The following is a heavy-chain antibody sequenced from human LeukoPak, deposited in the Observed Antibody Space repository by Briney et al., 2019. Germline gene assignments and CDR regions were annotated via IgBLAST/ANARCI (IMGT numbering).Heavy chain of an antibody. CDR2: ISGSGGST. V-gene: IGHV3-23*01. CDR1: GFTFSSYA. J-gene: IGHJ4*02. CDR3: AKPKDYYDSSGYFDY. Sequence: GGSLRLSCAASGFTFSSYAMSWVRQAPGKGLEWVSAISGSGGSTYYADSVKGRFTISRGNSKNTLYLQMNSLRAEDTAVYYCAKPKDYYDSSGYFDYWGQGTLVTVSS. D-gene: IGHD3-22*01.